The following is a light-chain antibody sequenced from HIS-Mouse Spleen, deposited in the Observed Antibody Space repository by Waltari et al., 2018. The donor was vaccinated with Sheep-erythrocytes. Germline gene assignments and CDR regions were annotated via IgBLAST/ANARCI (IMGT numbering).Light chain of an antibody. CDR2: DDS. V-gene: IGLV3-21*02. CDR1: NIGSQS. J-gene: IGLJ1*01. Sequence: SYVLTQPPSVSVAPGQTARITCGGTNIGSQSVHWYQQKPGQAPVLVVYDDSDRPSGIPERFSGSNSGNTATLTISRVEAGDEADYYCQVWDSSSDHPYVFGTGTKVTVL. CDR3: QVWDSSSDHPYV.